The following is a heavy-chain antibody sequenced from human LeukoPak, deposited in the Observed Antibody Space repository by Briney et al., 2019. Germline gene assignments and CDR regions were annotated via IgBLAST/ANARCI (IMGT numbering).Heavy chain of an antibody. CDR1: GYSISSGYY. CDR2: IYHSGST. D-gene: IGHD4-23*01. CDR3: ARAGPVTTMGDWFDP. J-gene: IGHJ5*02. V-gene: IGHV4-38-2*02. Sequence: SETLSLTCTVSGYSISSGYYWGWIRQPPGQGLEWIGSIYHSGSTYYNPSLKSRVTISVDTSKNQFSLKLSSVTAADTAVYYCARAGPVTTMGDWFDPWGQGTLVTVSS.